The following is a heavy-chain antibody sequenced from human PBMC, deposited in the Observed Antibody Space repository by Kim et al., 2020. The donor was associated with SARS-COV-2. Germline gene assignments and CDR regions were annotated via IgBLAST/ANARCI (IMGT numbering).Heavy chain of an antibody. CDR2: IYYSGST. D-gene: IGHD3-10*01. CDR1: GGSISSYY. V-gene: IGHV4-59*01. CDR3: AREILWFGEPLYGAFDI. Sequence: SETLSLICTVSGGSISSYYWSWIRQPPGKGLEWIGYIYYSGSTNYNPSLKSRVTISVDTSKNQFSLKLSSVTAADTAVSYCAREILWFGEPLYGAFDIWG. J-gene: IGHJ3*02.